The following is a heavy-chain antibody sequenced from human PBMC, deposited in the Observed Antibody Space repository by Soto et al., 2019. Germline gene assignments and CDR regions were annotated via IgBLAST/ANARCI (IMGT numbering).Heavy chain of an antibody. CDR3: SRGPLDYPIPDFDD. V-gene: IGHV1-18*01. CDR1: GYTFTSYG. CDR2: ISTFNSHT. J-gene: IGHJ4*02. D-gene: IGHD2-8*01. Sequence: QVQLLQSGAEVKKPGASVKVSCKASGYTFTSYGISWVRQAPGQGLEWMGWISTFNSHTDYAQKVQGRVAMTTDRSTGTPYMVLRSLRSDDTAVYYCSRGPLDYPIPDFDDLGQGTLVTVSS.